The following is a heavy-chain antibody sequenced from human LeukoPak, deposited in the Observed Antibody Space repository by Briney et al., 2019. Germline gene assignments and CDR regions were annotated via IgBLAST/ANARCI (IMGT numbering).Heavy chain of an antibody. D-gene: IGHD4-17*01. V-gene: IGHV4-59*01. J-gene: IGHJ4*02. CDR2: IYYSGST. Sequence: SETLSLTCTVSGGSISSYYWSWIRQPPGKGLGWIGYIYYSGSTNYNPSLKSRVTISVDTSKNQFSLKLSSVTAADTAVYYCARGRDYGDYASFDYWGQGTLVTVSS. CDR1: GGSISSYY. CDR3: ARGRDYGDYASFDY.